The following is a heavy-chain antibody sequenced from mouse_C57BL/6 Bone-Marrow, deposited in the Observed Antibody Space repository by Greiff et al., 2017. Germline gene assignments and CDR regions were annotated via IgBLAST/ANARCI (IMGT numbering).Heavy chain of an antibody. Sequence: VQLVESGAELARPGASVKLSCKASGYTFTSYGISWVKQRTGQGLEWIGEIYPRSGNTYYNEKFKGKATLTADKSSSTAYMELRSLTSEDSAVYFCARKIDCWYFDVWGTGTTVTVSS. D-gene: IGHD2-13*01. J-gene: IGHJ1*03. V-gene: IGHV1-81*01. CDR2: IYPRSGNT. CDR1: GYTFTSYG. CDR3: ARKIDCWYFDV.